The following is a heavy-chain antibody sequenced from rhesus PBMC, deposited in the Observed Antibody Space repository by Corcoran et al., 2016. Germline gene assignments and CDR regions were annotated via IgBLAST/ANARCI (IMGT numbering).Heavy chain of an antibody. Sequence: QVQLQESGPGLVKPSETLSLTCAVSGGSISGGYGWSWIRQPPGKGLEWIGHIFGSIGSTSYNPSLKRRVTISRDTAKNHFSLKLSSVTAADTAVYYCARQMVWTGLDYWRQGVLVTVSS. CDR3: ARQMVWTGLDY. CDR2: IFGSIGST. D-gene: IGHD3-3*01. CDR1: GGSISGGYG. J-gene: IGHJ4*01. V-gene: IGHV4S7*01.